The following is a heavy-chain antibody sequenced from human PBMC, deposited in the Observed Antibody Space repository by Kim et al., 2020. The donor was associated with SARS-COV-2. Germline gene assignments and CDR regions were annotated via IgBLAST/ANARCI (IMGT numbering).Heavy chain of an antibody. CDR2: ISGSGGST. D-gene: IGHD3-16*01. Sequence: GGSLRLSCAASGFTFSSYAMSWVRQAPGKGLEWVSAISGSGGSTYYADSVKGRFTISRDNSKNTLYLQMNSLRAEDTAVYYCAKDGSRRIMNRRWYFDLWGRGTLVTVSS. CDR1: GFTFSSYA. CDR3: AKDGSRRIMNRRWYFDL. J-gene: IGHJ2*01. V-gene: IGHV3-23*01.